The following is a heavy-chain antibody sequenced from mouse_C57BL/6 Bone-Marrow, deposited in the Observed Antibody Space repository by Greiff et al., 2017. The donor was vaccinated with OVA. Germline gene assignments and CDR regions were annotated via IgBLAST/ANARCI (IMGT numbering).Heavy chain of an antibody. CDR3: ARGYYDYDGLFAY. D-gene: IGHD2-4*01. Sequence: EVKLQQSGPELVKPGASVKISCKASGYSFTGYYMNWVKQSPEKSLEWIGEINPSTGGTTYNQKFKAKATLTVDKSSSTAYMQLKSLTSEDSAVYYCARGYYDYDGLFAYWGQGTLVTVSA. CDR2: INPSTGGT. CDR1: GYSFTGYY. V-gene: IGHV1-42*01. J-gene: IGHJ3*01.